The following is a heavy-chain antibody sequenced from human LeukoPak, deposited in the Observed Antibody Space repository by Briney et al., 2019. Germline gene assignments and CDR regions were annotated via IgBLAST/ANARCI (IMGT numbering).Heavy chain of an antibody. Sequence: GTSLRLSCAASGFTFRSHGMHWVRQAPGKGLEWVAFIWYDGSNKYYTDSVKGRFTISRDNAKNSLYLQMNSLRVEDTAVYYCARKGYSGSYNWFDPWGQGTLATVSS. CDR3: ARKGYSGSYNWFDP. V-gene: IGHV3-33*01. D-gene: IGHD1-26*01. J-gene: IGHJ5*02. CDR1: GFTFRSHG. CDR2: IWYDGSNK.